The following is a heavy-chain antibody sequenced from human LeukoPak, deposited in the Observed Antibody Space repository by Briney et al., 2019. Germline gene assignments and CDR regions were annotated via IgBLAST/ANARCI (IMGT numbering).Heavy chain of an antibody. V-gene: IGHV4-34*01. CDR3: ARGGSGGSFKFRIWFDP. D-gene: IGHD2-15*01. CDR1: GGSFSGYY. CDR2: INHSGST. Sequence: PSETLSLTCAVYGGSFSGYYWSWIRQPPGKGLEWIGEINHSGSTNYNPSLKSRVTISVDTSKNQFSLKLSSVTAADTAVYYCARGGSGGSFKFRIWFDPWGQGTLVTVSS. J-gene: IGHJ5*02.